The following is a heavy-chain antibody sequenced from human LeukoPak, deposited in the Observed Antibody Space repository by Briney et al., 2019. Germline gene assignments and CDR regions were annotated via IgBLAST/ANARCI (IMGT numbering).Heavy chain of an antibody. V-gene: IGHV1-8*03. D-gene: IGHD2/OR15-2a*01. J-gene: IGHJ6*03. CDR2: MNPNSGNT. CDR3: ARGVLPYYYYYYMDV. Sequence: ASVKVSCKASGYTFTGYYMHWVRQATGQGLEWMGWMNPNSGNTGYAQKFQGRVTITRNTSISTAYMELSSLRSEDTAVYYCARGVLPYYYYYYMDVWGKGTTVTVSS. CDR1: GYTFTGYY.